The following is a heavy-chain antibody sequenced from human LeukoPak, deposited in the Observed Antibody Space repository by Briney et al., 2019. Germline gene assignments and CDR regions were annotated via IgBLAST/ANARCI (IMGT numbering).Heavy chain of an antibody. CDR2: IHTCNGNT. D-gene: IGHD6-19*01. V-gene: IGHV1-18*01. Sequence: GASVKVSCKPSDYTFTTSGISWVRQAPGQELEWMGWIHTCNGNTNYAQKLQGRVTMTTDTPTSTAYMELRSLRSDDTAVYYCARDEQWLVPISRPFYGMDVWGQETTVTVSS. CDR1: DYTFTTSG. CDR3: ARDEQWLVPISRPFYGMDV. J-gene: IGHJ6*02.